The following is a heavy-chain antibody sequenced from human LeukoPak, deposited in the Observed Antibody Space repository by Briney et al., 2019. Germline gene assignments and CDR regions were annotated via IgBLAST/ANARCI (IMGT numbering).Heavy chain of an antibody. V-gene: IGHV3-48*03. J-gene: IGHJ4*02. CDR1: GFAFNIYQ. CDR2: IDRIPSIL. D-gene: IGHD5-12*01. Sequence: GGSLRLSCEASGFAFNIYQMNWVRQAPGKGLEWDSSIDRIPSILYYADSVRGRFTISRDNAAMYLQMNSLRPDDTAVYYCARSAVSGSDSYFDSWGQGTLVTVSS. CDR3: ARSAVSGSDSYFDS.